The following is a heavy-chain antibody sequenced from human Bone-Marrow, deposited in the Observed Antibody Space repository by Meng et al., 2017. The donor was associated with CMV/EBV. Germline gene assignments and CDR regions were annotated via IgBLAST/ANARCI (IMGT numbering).Heavy chain of an antibody. CDR1: GFTFDDYA. V-gene: IGHV3-9*01. D-gene: IGHD6-6*01. Sequence: GGSLRLSCAASGFTFDDYARHWVRQAPGKGLEWVPGISWNSGSIGYPDSVKGRFTISRDNAKNSLYLQMNSLRAEDTALYYCAKDSSSSGRLYYFDYWGQGTRVTGFS. CDR3: AKDSSSSGRLYYFDY. J-gene: IGHJ4*02. CDR2: ISWNSGSI.